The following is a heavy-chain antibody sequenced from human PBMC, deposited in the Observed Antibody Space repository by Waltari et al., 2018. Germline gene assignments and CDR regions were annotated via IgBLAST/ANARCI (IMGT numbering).Heavy chain of an antibody. D-gene: IGHD1-20*01. CDR2: ISVSDAT. CDR3: AKPFYNWDDPLHS. Sequence: EVQLLESGGGLVQPGGSLRLSCQPSGFTSLTHAINWVRQAPGKGLEWVASISVSDATYYADSVKGRFTVSRDYSDNTIHLQMDSLRADDTAVYFCAKPFYNWDDPLHSWGQGAPVTVSS. J-gene: IGHJ1*01. CDR1: GFTSLTHA. V-gene: IGHV3-23*01.